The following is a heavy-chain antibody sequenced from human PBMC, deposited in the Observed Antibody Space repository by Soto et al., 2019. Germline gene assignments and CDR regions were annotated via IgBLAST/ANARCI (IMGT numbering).Heavy chain of an antibody. J-gene: IGHJ3*02. D-gene: IGHD4-17*01. V-gene: IGHV4-39*01. Sequence: SETLSLTCTVSGGSISSSSYYWGWIRQPPGKGLEWIGSIYYSGSTYYNPSLKSRVTISVDTSKNQFSLKLSSVTAEDTAVYYCARQGLRWYDAFDIWGQGTMVTVSS. CDR1: GGSISSSSYY. CDR3: ARQGLRWYDAFDI. CDR2: IYYSGST.